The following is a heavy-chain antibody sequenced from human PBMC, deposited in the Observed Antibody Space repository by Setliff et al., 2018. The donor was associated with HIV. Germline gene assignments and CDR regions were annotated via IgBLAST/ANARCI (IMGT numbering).Heavy chain of an antibody. CDR2: IFDSGTT. J-gene: IGHJ4*02. D-gene: IGHD2-21*02. CDR1: GGSITSYY. V-gene: IGHV4-59*08. CDR3: VRQADCGGDCVLGY. Sequence: SETLSLTCTVSGGSITSYYWNWIRQSPGKGLEWIGYIFDSGTTKYNPSVTSRVTISVDASKNQFFLQLISVTAADTAVYYCVRQADCGGDCVLGYWGQGTLVTVSS.